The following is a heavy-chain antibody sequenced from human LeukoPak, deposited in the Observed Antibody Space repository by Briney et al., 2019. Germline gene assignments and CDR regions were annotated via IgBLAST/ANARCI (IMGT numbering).Heavy chain of an antibody. CDR3: ARPSGRYDSSGWNAFDI. D-gene: IGHD3-22*01. J-gene: IGHJ3*02. Sequence: PSETLSLTCTVSDDSISDYYRGWIRQPPGKGLEWIGYFHNSGTSTYNPSLKSRVTISADTSKNQFSLKLSSVTAADTAVYYCARPSGRYDSSGWNAFDIWGQGTMVTVSS. V-gene: IGHV4-59*08. CDR1: DDSISDYY. CDR2: FHNSGTS.